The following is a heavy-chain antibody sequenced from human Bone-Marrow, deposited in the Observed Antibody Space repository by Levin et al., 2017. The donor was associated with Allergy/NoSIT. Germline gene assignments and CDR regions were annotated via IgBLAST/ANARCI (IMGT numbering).Heavy chain of an antibody. CDR2: TSYDGSQK. V-gene: IGHV3-30*03. J-gene: IGHJ4*02. D-gene: IGHD6-19*01. CDR1: GFTFRNYG. CDR3: ARDAGMAVSGMDF. Sequence: PGESLKISCEASGFTFRNYGMHWVRQAPGKGLEWVSMTSYDGSQKFYADSVRGRFTISRDNSKNTLFLQMDGLRFDDTAVYYCARDAGMAVSGMDFWGQGSLVTVSS.